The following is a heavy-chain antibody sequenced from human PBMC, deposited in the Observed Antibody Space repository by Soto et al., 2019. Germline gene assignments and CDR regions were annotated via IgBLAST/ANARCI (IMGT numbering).Heavy chain of an antibody. J-gene: IGHJ3*02. D-gene: IGHD4-17*01. CDR3: AKEEDYGDYGNAFDI. CDR2: ISYDGSNK. CDR1: GFTFSSYG. Sequence: QVQLVESGGGVVQPGRSLRLSCAASGFTFSSYGMHWVRQAPGKGLEWVAVISYDGSNKYYADSVKGRCTISRDNSKNTLYLQMNSLRAEDTAVYYCAKEEDYGDYGNAFDIWGQGTMVTVSS. V-gene: IGHV3-30*18.